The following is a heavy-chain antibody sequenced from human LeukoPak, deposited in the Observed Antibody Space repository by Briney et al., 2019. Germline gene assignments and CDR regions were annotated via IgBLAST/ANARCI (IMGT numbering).Heavy chain of an antibody. CDR1: GYTFTSYT. CDR2: INTNTGNP. CDR3: ARAYQPLGGLSLPDY. D-gene: IGHD3-16*02. J-gene: IGHJ4*02. V-gene: IGHV7-4-1*02. Sequence: ASVKVSCKASGYTFTSYTMYWVRQAPGQGLEWMGWINTNTGNPTYAQGFTGRFVFSLDTSVSTAYLLISSLKAEDTAVYYCARAYQPLGGLSLPDYWGQGTLVTVSS.